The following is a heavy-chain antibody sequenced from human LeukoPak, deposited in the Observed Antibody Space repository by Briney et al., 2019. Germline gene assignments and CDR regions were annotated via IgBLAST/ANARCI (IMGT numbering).Heavy chain of an antibody. CDR2: IHTSGST. V-gene: IGHV3-66*01. J-gene: IGHJ3*02. CDR1: GFTVSSNY. CDR3: ARDVYGDYDAFDI. D-gene: IGHD4-17*01. Sequence: PGGSLRLSCAASGFTVSSNYMSWVRQAPGKGLEWVSVIHTSGSTYYADSVKGRFTISRDNAKNSLYLQMNSLRAEDTAVYYCARDVYGDYDAFDIWGQGTMVTVSS.